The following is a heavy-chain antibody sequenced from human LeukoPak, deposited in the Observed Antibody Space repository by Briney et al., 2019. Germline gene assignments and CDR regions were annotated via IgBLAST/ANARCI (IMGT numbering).Heavy chain of an antibody. D-gene: IGHD3-22*01. CDR2: ITWNSGGI. V-gene: IGHV3-9*01. J-gene: IGHJ4*02. CDR3: ARWYYCDSGGLYYGSFDY. Sequence: PGGSLRLSCAASGFSFDDYAMHWVRQAPGKGLEWVSGITWNSGGIGYADSVKGRFTISRDNSKNTLYLQMNSLRAEDTAVYYCARWYYCDSGGLYYGSFDYWGQGTLVTVSS. CDR1: GFSFDDYA.